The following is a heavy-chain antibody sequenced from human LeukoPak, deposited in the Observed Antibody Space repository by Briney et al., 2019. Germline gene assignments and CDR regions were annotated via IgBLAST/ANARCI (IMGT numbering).Heavy chain of an antibody. CDR3: ARVLGCTNGVCPYYYYYYMDV. CDR2: INWNGGST. Sequence: GSLRLSCXASGFTFDDYGMSWVRQAPGKGLEWVSGINWNGGSTGYADSVKGRFTISRDNAKNSLYLQMNSPRAEDTALYYCARVLGCTNGVCPYYYYYYMDVWGKGTTVTVSS. J-gene: IGHJ6*03. D-gene: IGHD2-8*01. V-gene: IGHV3-20*04. CDR1: GFTFDDYG.